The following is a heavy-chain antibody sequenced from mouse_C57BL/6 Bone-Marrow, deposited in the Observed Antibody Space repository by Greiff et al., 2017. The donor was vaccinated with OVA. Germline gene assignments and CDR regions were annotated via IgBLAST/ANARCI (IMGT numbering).Heavy chain of an antibody. D-gene: IGHD2-1*01. J-gene: IGHJ3*01. Sequence: VQLQQSGPELVKPGASVKISCKASGYTFTDYYMNWVKQSHGKSLEWIGDINPNNGGTSYNQKFKGKAKLTVDKSSSTAYMELRSLTSEDSAVYYCARRGNSFAYWGQGTLVTVSA. CDR3: ARRGNSFAY. V-gene: IGHV1-26*01. CDR1: GYTFTDYY. CDR2: INPNNGGT.